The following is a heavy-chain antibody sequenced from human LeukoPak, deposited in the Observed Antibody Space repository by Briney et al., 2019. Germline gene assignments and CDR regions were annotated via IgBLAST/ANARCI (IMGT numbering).Heavy chain of an antibody. J-gene: IGHJ1*01. V-gene: IGHV3-23*01. D-gene: IGHD3-10*01. CDR3: AKAGMVRGVIIIGYFQH. Sequence: GGSLRLSCAASGFTFSSYAMSWVRQALGKGLEWVSAISGSGGSTYYADSVKGRFTISRDNSKNTLYLQMNSLRAEDTAVYYCAKAGMVRGVIIIGYFQHWGQGTLVTVSS. CDR2: ISGSGGST. CDR1: GFTFSSYA.